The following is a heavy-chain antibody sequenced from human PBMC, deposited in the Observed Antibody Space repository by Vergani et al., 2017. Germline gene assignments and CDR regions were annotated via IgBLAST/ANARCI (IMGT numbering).Heavy chain of an antibody. CDR2: IYTSGAT. CDR1: GGSFSTGCQS. D-gene: IGHD2-21*01. J-gene: IGHJ3*01. CDR3: ARDGGEYDKDALDV. Sequence: QVQLQESGPGLVKPSQTLSLTCPVSGGSFSTGCQSWTWLRQSPGKGLEWIGRIYTSGATNYNPSLRSRAIMSGDASKKQFSLKLTSVTAADTAVYYCARDGGEYDKDALDVWGQGTKVTVTS. V-gene: IGHV4-61*02.